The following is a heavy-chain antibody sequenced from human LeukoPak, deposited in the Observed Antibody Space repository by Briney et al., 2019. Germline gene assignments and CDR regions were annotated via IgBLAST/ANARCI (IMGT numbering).Heavy chain of an antibody. CDR3: AKDPRSSGYYDY. Sequence: PGGSLRLSCAASGFTFSSYAMSWVRQAPGKGLEWVSAISGSGGSPYYADSVKGRFTISRDNSKNTLYLQMNSLRAEDTAVYYCAKDPRSSGYYDYWGQGTLVTVSS. CDR1: GFTFSSYA. D-gene: IGHD3-22*01. J-gene: IGHJ4*02. CDR2: ISGSGGSP. V-gene: IGHV3-23*01.